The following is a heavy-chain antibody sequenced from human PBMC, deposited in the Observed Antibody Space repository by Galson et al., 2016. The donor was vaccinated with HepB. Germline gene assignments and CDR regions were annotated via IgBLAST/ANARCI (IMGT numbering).Heavy chain of an antibody. J-gene: IGHJ4*02. CDR2: ITSSSDTM. V-gene: IGHV3-48*02. D-gene: IGHD2-2*01. CDR1: GFIFSVYN. Sequence: SLRLSCAASGFIFSVYNMNWARQAPGKGLEWIAWITSSSDTMYYADSVKGRFTISRDNAKNSLFLQMNSLRDEDTAVYYCARSSSDQDPFSGGMDVWGQGTLVTVSS. CDR3: ARSSSDQDPFSGGMDV.